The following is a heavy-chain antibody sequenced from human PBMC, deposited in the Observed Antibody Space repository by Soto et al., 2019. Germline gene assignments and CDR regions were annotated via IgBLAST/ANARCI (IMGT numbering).Heavy chain of an antibody. CDR3: ARSGSGSGWL. D-gene: IGHD6-19*01. V-gene: IGHV4-61*01. Sequence: KASKTLSLTCTVSGGSVSSGRFYWSWIRQPPGKGLEWIGYIYYSGSTKYNPSLRSRVTISVDTSKNQFSLKLTSVAAADTAVYYCARSGSGSGWLGGQGTLVTVSS. CDR1: GGSVSSGRFY. J-gene: IGHJ4*02. CDR2: IYYSGST.